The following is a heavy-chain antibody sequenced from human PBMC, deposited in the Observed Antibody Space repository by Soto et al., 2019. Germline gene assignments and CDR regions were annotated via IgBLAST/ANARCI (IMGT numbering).Heavy chain of an antibody. V-gene: IGHV4-34*01. D-gene: IGHD3-22*01. CDR3: ARASYYDSSGLDY. J-gene: IGHJ4*02. CDR2: INHSGST. CDR1: GGSFSGYY. Sequence: QVQLQQWGAGLLKPSETLSLTCAVYGGSFSGYYWSWIRQPPGKGLEWIGEINHSGSTNYNPSLKSRFTISVDTSKNQFSLKLSSVTAADTAVYYCARASYYDSSGLDYWGQGTLVTVSS.